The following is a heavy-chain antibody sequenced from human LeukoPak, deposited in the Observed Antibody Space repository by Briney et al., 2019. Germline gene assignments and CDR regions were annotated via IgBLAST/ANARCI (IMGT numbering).Heavy chain of an antibody. CDR1: GGTFSSYA. D-gene: IGHD1-26*01. CDR3: ARAEGVGATERGPYDY. Sequence: SVKVSCKASGGTFSSYAISWVRQAPGQGLEWMGRIIPTFGTANYAQKFQGRVTITTDESTSTAYMELSSLRSEDTAVYYRARAEGVGATERGPYDYWGQGTLVTVSS. CDR2: IIPTFGTA. V-gene: IGHV1-69*05. J-gene: IGHJ4*02.